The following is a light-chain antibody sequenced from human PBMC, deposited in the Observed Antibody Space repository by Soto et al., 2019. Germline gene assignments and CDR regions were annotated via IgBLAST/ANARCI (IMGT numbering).Light chain of an antibody. CDR3: QQCRGSRT. CDR1: QSVSSVY. J-gene: IGKJ1*01. V-gene: IGKV3-20*01. CDR2: GAS. Sequence: EIVLTQSPGTLSLSPGERATLSCRASQSVSSVYLAWYQQKPGQAPRLLIHGASTRATGIPDRFSGTGSGTDFTLTISRLEPEDFAVYYGQQCRGSRTFGQGTKVEIK.